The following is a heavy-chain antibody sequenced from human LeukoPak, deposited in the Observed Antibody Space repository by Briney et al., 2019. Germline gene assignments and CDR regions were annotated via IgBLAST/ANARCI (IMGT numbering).Heavy chain of an antibody. CDR2: IYYSGSS. CDR1: GGSISSHY. V-gene: IGHV4-59*11. CDR3: ARKDDSSGYYVDQ. D-gene: IGHD3-22*01. Sequence: SETPSLTCTVSGGSISSHYWSWIRQPPGKGLEWIGYIYYSGSSNYNPSLKSRVTISVDTSKNQFSLKLSSVTAADTAVYYCARKDDSSGYYVDQWGQGTLVTVSS. J-gene: IGHJ4*02.